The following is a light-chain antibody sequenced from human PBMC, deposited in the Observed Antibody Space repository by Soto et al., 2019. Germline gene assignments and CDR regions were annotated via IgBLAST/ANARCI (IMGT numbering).Light chain of an antibody. Sequence: QSALTQPASVSGSPGQSITISCTGTSSDVGGYNYVSWYQQHPGKAPKLMIYEFSNRPSGVSNRFSGSKSGNTASLTISGLQAEDEDDYYCSSYTSSSTYVFGTGTKLTVL. CDR3: SSYTSSSTYV. V-gene: IGLV2-14*01. CDR1: SSDVGGYNY. J-gene: IGLJ1*01. CDR2: EFS.